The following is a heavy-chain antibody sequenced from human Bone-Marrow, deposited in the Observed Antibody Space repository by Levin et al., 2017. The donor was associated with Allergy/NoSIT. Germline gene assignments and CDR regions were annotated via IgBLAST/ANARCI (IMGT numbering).Heavy chain of an antibody. CDR1: GGSINGFW. D-gene: IGHD2-21*01. V-gene: IGHV4-4*07. CDR2: IYSDGNT. CDR3: ARVGGRTYDGDWYLWLDP. Sequence: SETLSLTCTVSGGSINGFWWSWIRQSAEEGLQWIGRIYSDGNTDANPSLNSRVTMSVDTSKKQVSLYLNSVTAADTAVYYCARVGGRTYDGDWYLWLDPWGQGTQVTVSS. J-gene: IGHJ5*02.